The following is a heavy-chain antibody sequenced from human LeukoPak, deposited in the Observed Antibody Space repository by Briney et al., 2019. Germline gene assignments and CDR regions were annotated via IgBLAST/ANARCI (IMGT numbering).Heavy chain of an antibody. CDR2: IKQDGNDK. CDR3: ARTYYDFWSGYSDH. V-gene: IGHV3-7*01. Sequence: GGSLRPSCAASGFTFSTYWMTWVRQAPGKGLEWVANIKQDGNDKYYVDSVKGRFTISRDNAKNSLYLQMNSLRAEDTAVYYCARTYYDFWSGYSDHWGQGTLVTVSS. J-gene: IGHJ4*02. D-gene: IGHD3-3*01. CDR1: GFTFSTYW.